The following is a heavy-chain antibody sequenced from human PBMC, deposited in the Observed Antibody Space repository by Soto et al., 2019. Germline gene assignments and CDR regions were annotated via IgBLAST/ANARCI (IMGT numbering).Heavy chain of an antibody. CDR2: IYYSGTT. J-gene: IGHJ4*02. V-gene: IGHV4-28*01. CDR3: ARREIQGPMDY. CDR1: GYSISSSNW. D-gene: IGHD1-26*01. Sequence: QVQLQESGPGLVKPSDTLSLTCAVSGYSISSSNWWGWIRQPPGKGLEWIGYIYYSGTTYYNPSLKSRVTMSVDTSKNQLSLKRTSVTVVDTAVYYCARREIQGPMDYWGQGTLVTVSS.